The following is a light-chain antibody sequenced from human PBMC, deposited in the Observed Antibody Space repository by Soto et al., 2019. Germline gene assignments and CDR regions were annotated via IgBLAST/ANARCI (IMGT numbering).Light chain of an antibody. CDR3: SSYTSSSTPHVV. J-gene: IGLJ2*01. CDR2: DVS. CDR1: SRDVGSYNY. V-gene: IGLV2-14*01. Sequence: QSALTQPASVSGSPGQSITISCTGTSRDVGSYNYVSWYQQHPGKAPKLMIYDVSNRPSGVSNRFSGSKSGNTASLTISGLQAEDEADYYCSSYTSSSTPHVVFGGGTKLTVL.